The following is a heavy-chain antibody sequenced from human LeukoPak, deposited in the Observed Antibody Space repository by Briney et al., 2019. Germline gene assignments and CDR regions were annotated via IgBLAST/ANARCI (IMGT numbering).Heavy chain of an antibody. J-gene: IGHJ4*02. V-gene: IGHV3-48*03. CDR2: ISSSGNTI. Sequence: GGSLRLSCAASGFTFSSYEMNWVRQAPGKGLEWVSYISSSGNTIYYADSVKGRFTISRDNAKNSLYLQMNSLRAEDTAVYYCARAGFYYFDFWGQGTLVTVSS. CDR3: ARAGFYYFDF. CDR1: GFTFSSYE.